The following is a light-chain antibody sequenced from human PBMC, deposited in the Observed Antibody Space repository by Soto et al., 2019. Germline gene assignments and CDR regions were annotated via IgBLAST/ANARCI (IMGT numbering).Light chain of an antibody. CDR1: QSVSSN. CDR2: GAS. Sequence: EIVMTQSPATLSVSPGEGATLSCRAGQSVSSNLAWYQHKPGQAPRLLIYGASTRATGIPARFSASGSGTEFTLTISSLQSEDFAVYYCQQYNNWPGTFGQGTKVE. J-gene: IGKJ1*01. CDR3: QQYNNWPGT. V-gene: IGKV3-15*01.